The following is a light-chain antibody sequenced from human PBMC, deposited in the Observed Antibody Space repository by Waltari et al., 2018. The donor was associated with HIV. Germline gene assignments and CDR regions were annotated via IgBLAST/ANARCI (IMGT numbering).Light chain of an antibody. V-gene: IGKV3-20*01. CDR1: ESVSSSY. J-gene: IGKJ5*01. Sequence: EIVLTQSPGTLSLSPGERATLSCRASESVSSSYLAWYQQKPGQAPRLLNYGASTRATDIPDRFSGSGSGTDFTLTISRLEPEDFAVYFCQLYSASITFGQGTRLEIK. CDR3: QLYSASIT. CDR2: GAS.